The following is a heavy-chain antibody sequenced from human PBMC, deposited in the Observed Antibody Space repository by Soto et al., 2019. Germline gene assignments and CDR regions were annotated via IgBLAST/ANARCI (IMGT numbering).Heavy chain of an antibody. CDR1: GGSFSGYY. CDR2: INHSGST. Sequence: LSLTCAVYGGSFSGYYWSWIRQPPGKGLEWIGEINHSGSTNYNPSLKSRVTISVDTSKSQFSLKLSSVTAADTAVYYCARGGWYVFDYCGQGTLVTVSS. CDR3: ARGGWYVFDY. D-gene: IGHD6-19*01. V-gene: IGHV4-34*01. J-gene: IGHJ4*02.